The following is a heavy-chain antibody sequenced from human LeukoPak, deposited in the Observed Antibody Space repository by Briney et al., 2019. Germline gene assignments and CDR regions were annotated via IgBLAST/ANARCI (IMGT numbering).Heavy chain of an antibody. D-gene: IGHD2-15*01. Sequence: GRSLRLSCAASGFTFSSYGMHWVRQAPGKGLEWVAVIWYDGSNKYYADSVKGRFTISRDNSKNTLYLQMNSLRAEDTAVYYCARELLRLAFDPWGQGTLVTVSS. CDR3: ARELLRLAFDP. V-gene: IGHV3-33*01. CDR2: IWYDGSNK. CDR1: GFTFSSYG. J-gene: IGHJ5*02.